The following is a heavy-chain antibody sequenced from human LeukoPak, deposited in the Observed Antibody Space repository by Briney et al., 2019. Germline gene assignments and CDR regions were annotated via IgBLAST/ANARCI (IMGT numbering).Heavy chain of an antibody. CDR3: ARDGGGWYGDY. V-gene: IGHV3-48*01. CDR2: ISSSSSTI. Sequence: GGSLRLSCAASGFTFSSYSMNWVRQAPGKGLEWVSYISSSSSTIYYADSVKGRFTISRDNAKNSLYLQMNSLRAEDTAVYYCARDGGGWYGDYWGQGTLVTVSS. CDR1: GFTFSSYS. D-gene: IGHD6-19*01. J-gene: IGHJ4*02.